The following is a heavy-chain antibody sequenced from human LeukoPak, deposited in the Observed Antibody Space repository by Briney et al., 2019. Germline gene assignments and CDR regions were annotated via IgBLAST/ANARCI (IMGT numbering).Heavy chain of an antibody. D-gene: IGHD5-18*01. CDR3: AREGDTAMDVNWFDP. J-gene: IGHJ5*02. CDR1: GYTFTGYY. V-gene: IGHV1-2*02. Sequence: ASVKVSCKASGYTFTGYYMHWVRQAPGQGLEWMGWINPNSGGTNYARKFQGRVTMTRDTSISTAYMELSRLGSDDTAVYYCAREGDTAMDVNWFDPWGQGTLVTVSS. CDR2: INPNSGGT.